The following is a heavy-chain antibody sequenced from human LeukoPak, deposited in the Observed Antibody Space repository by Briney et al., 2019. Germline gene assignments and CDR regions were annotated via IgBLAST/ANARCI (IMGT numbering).Heavy chain of an antibody. Sequence: ASVKVSCKASGYTFTSYGISWVRQAPGQGLEWMGWISAYNGNTNYAQKLQGRVTMTTDTSTSTAYMELRSLRSDDTAVYYCARTPTTVTTLGWFDPWGQGTLVTVSS. CDR2: ISAYNGNT. V-gene: IGHV1-18*01. CDR1: GYTFTSYG. D-gene: IGHD4-17*01. J-gene: IGHJ5*02. CDR3: ARTPTTVTTLGWFDP.